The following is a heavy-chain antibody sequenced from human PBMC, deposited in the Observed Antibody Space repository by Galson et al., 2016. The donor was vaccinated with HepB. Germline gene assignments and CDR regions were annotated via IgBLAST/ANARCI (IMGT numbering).Heavy chain of an antibody. D-gene: IGHD4-17*01. CDR3: ARGPLTVNTYCCWFDP. CDR1: GFSFSAYA. J-gene: IGHJ5*02. V-gene: IGHV3-30-3*01. CDR2: ISYDGSNK. Sequence: SLRLSCAASGFSFSAYAMSWVRQAPGKGLEWVAVISYDGSNKYYADSVKGRFTISRDNSKNTLYLQMNSLRAEDTAVYYCARGPLTVNTYCCWFDPWGQGTLVTVSS.